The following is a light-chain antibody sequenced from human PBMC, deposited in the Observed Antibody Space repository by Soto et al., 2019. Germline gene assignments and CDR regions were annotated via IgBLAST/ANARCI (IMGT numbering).Light chain of an antibody. J-gene: IGKJ4*01. Sequence: IVMTQSPASLSVSPGERATLSCRASQSVTSNLAWYQQKPGQAPRLLISDASTRATGIPARFSGSGSGTEFTLTITSLQSEDFAVYYCQQYDNWPRTFGGGTKVEIK. CDR1: QSVTSN. CDR2: DAS. V-gene: IGKV3-15*01. CDR3: QQYDNWPRT.